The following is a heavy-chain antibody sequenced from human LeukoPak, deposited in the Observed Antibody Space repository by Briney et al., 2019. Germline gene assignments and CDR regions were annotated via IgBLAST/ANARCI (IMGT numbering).Heavy chain of an antibody. Sequence: ASVKDSCKASGYTFTGYYMHWVRQAPGQGLEWMGWINPNSGGTNYAQKFQGRVTMTRDTSISTAYMELSRLRSDDTAVYYCARPYGSGSYYDYYYYVDVWGKGTTVTVSS. D-gene: IGHD3-10*01. V-gene: IGHV1-2*02. CDR1: GYTFTGYY. CDR3: ARPYGSGSYYDYYYYVDV. J-gene: IGHJ6*03. CDR2: INPNSGGT.